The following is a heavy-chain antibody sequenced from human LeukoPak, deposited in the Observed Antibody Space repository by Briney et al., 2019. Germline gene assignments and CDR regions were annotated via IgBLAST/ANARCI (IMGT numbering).Heavy chain of an antibody. CDR2: IRYDGSNK. CDR1: GFTFSSYG. V-gene: IGHV3-30*02. D-gene: IGHD1-14*01. Sequence: GGSLRLSCAASGFTFSSYGMHWVRQAPGKGLEWVAFIRYDGSNKYYADSVKGRFTISRDNSKNTLYLQMNRLRTEDTALYYCASPTGGLNWCFDLWGRGTLVTVSA. J-gene: IGHJ2*01. CDR3: ASPTGGLNWCFDL.